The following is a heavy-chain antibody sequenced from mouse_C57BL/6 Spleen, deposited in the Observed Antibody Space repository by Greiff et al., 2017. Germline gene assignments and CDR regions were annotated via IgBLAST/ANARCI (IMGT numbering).Heavy chain of an antibody. CDR3: ARGYGYDVLYAMDY. Sequence: EVKLVASGGGLVKPGGSLKLSCAASGFTFSSYAMSWVRQTPEKRLEWVATISDGGSYTYYPDNVKGRFTISRDNAKNNLYLQMSHLKSEDTAMYYCARGYGYDVLYAMDYWGQGTSVTVSS. CDR2: ISDGGSYT. J-gene: IGHJ4*01. CDR1: GFTFSSYA. D-gene: IGHD2-2*01. V-gene: IGHV5-4*03.